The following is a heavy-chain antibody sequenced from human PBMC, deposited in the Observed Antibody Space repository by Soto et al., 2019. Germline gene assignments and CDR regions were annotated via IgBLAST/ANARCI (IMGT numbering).Heavy chain of an antibody. D-gene: IGHD6-6*01. J-gene: IGHJ6*02. CDR3: ERIVAARPRGLYGMDV. V-gene: IGHV4-34*01. Sequence: PSETLSLTCAVYGGSFSGYYWSWIRQPPGKGLEWIGEINHSGSTNYNPSLKSRVTISVATTKNQFSLKLSSVTAADTAVYYCERIVAARPRGLYGMDVWGQGTTVTASS. CDR1: GGSFSGYY. CDR2: INHSGST.